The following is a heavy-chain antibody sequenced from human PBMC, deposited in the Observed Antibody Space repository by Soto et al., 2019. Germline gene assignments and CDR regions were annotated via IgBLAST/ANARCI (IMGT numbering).Heavy chain of an antibody. CDR2: IIPISGTA. J-gene: IGHJ6*02. Sequence: VQLVQSGAEVKKPGSSVKVSCKASGGTFSSYAISWVRQAPGQGLAWMGGIIPISGTANYAQKFQGRVTITADESTSTVYMVLSSLRSEDTAVYFCASSQGSSTSLEIYYYYYYGMDVWGQGTTVTVSS. V-gene: IGHV1-69*01. CDR1: GGTFSSYA. CDR3: ASSQGSSTSLEIYYYYYYGMDV. D-gene: IGHD2-2*01.